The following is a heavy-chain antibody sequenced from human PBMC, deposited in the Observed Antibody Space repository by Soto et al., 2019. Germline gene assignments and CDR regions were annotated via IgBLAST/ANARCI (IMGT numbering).Heavy chain of an antibody. V-gene: IGHV4-4*02. Sequence: VQLRQSGPGLVKPSGTLSLTCAVSGGSISSSNWWTWVRQAPGKGLEWIGEIYHSGNTYYNPSLNGRVTLTVDKSNNQFSLKLNSVTAADTAVYYCATLPPRVVASLLPIPTWGQGTLVTVSS. CDR3: ATLPPRVVASLLPIPT. D-gene: IGHD1-26*01. J-gene: IGHJ5*02. CDR1: GGSISSSNW. CDR2: IYHSGNT.